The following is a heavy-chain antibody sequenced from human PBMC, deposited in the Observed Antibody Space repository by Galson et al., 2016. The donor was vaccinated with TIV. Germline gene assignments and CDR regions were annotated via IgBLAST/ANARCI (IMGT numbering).Heavy chain of an antibody. CDR3: ARGSDTIFGLVRPIDY. Sequence: QSGAEVKKPGESLKISCKGSGYSFSTYWIAWVRQMPGKGLEWMGNIYPADSDTKYSPSFQGQVTISADKSITTAYLQWTSLKASDTAMYYCARGSDTIFGLVRPIDYWGQGTLVTVSS. CDR2: IYPADSDT. V-gene: IGHV5-51*01. D-gene: IGHD3-3*01. J-gene: IGHJ4*02. CDR1: GYSFSTYW.